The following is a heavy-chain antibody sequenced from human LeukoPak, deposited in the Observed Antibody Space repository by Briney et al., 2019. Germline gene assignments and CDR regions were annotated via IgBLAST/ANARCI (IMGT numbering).Heavy chain of an antibody. CDR2: IIPIFGTA. J-gene: IGHJ4*02. V-gene: IGHV1-69*13. D-gene: IGHD1-26*01. CDR3: ARVHGSYYQTGSFDY. Sequence: SVKVSCKASGYTFTSYAISWVRQAPGQGLEWMGGIIPIFGTANYAQKFQGRVTITADESTSTAYMELSSLRSEDTAVYYCARVHGSYYQTGSFDYWGQGTLVTVSS. CDR1: GYTFTSYA.